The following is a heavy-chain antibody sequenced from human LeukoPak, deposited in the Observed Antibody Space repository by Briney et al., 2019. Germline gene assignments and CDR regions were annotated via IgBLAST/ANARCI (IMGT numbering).Heavy chain of an antibody. CDR3: ASLRGRYCSSTSRPE. Sequence: ASVKVSCKASGYTFTGYYMHWVRQAPGQGLEWMGWINPNSGGTNYAQKFQGRVTMTRDTSISTAYMELSRLRSDDTAVYYCASLRGRYCSSTSRPEWGQGTLVTVSS. J-gene: IGHJ4*02. CDR2: INPNSGGT. D-gene: IGHD2-2*01. V-gene: IGHV1-2*02. CDR1: GYTFTGYY.